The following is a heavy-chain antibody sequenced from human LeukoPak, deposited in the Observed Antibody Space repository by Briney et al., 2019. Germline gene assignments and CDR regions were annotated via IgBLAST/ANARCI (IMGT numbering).Heavy chain of an antibody. J-gene: IGHJ4*02. D-gene: IGHD4-17*01. Sequence: TGGSLRLSCAASGXVFSNLVMHWVRQAPGKGLVWVSRIPTDDNPTNYADFVQGRFTISRDNAKNTVYLQMNSLRGDDMGVYYCAKDRVSGGDRGSDYWGQGTLVTVSS. V-gene: IGHV3-74*01. CDR1: GXVFSNLV. CDR3: AKDRVSGGDRGSDY. CDR2: IPTDDNPT.